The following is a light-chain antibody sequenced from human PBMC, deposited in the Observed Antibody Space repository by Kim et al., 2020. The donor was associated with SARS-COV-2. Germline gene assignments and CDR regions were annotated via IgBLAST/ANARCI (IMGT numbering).Light chain of an antibody. CDR2: AAS. CDR1: QSINTY. J-gene: IGKJ4*01. CDR3: QQSHTAPLLT. Sequence: DIQMTQSPSSLAASVGDRVTIACRASQSINTYLNWYQQKPGKAPNLLIYAASTLQSGVPSRFSGSGSWTDFTLTISSLQPEDFATYYCQQSHTAPLLTFGGGTKVDIK. V-gene: IGKV1-39*01.